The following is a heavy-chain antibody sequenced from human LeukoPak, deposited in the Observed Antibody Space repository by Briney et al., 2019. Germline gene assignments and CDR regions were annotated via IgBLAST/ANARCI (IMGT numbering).Heavy chain of an antibody. Sequence: NPSETLSLTCAVYGGSFSGYYWSWIRQPPGKGLEWIGEINHSGSTNYNPSLKSRVTISVDTSKNQFSLKLSSVTAADTAVYYCARGPYQLLYYYYYGMDVWGQGTTVTVSS. V-gene: IGHV4-34*01. CDR3: ARGPYQLLYYYYYGMDV. J-gene: IGHJ6*02. D-gene: IGHD2-2*01. CDR2: INHSGST. CDR1: GGSFSGYY.